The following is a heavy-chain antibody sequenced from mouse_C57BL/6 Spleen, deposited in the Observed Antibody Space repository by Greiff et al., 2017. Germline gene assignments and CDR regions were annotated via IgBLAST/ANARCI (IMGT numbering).Heavy chain of an antibody. J-gene: IGHJ3*01. D-gene: IGHD2-5*01. CDR2: ISSGSSTI. CDR1: GFTFSDYG. V-gene: IGHV5-17*01. CDR3: ARPLDYSNFWFAY. Sequence: EVQRVESGGGLVKPGGSLKLSCAASGFTFSDYGMHWVRQAPEKGLEWVAYISSGSSTIYYADTVKGRFTISRDNAKNTLFLQMTSLRSEDTAMYYCARPLDYSNFWFAYWGQGTLVTVSA.